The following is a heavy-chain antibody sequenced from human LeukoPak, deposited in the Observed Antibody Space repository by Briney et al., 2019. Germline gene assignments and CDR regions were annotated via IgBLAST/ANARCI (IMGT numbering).Heavy chain of an antibody. Sequence: NASETLSLTCTVSGGSVSSTSYYWSWIRQPPGKGLEWIGYIYYSGSTNYNPSLKSRVTISVDTSKNQFSLKLSSVTAADTAVYYCARVGRVDYGDYGLKPPGYFDYWGQGTLVTVSS. D-gene: IGHD4-17*01. V-gene: IGHV4-61*01. CDR1: GGSVSSTSYY. J-gene: IGHJ4*02. CDR3: ARVGRVDYGDYGLKPPGYFDY. CDR2: IYYSGST.